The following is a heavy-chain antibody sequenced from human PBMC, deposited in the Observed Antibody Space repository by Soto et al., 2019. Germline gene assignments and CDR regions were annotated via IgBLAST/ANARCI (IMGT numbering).Heavy chain of an antibody. J-gene: IGHJ4*02. CDR2: INTYNGNI. CDR1: GYTFTSYG. V-gene: IGHV1-18*01. CDR3: AREWGGYKYFDG. Sequence: QVQLVQSGAEVKKPGASVKVSCKVSGYTFTSYGISWVRQAPGQGLEWMGRINTYNGNINYAQKLQGRVTMTTDTSTRTAYVELRSLRSDDTALYYCAREWGGYKYFDGWGQGTLVTVSS. D-gene: IGHD1-26*01.